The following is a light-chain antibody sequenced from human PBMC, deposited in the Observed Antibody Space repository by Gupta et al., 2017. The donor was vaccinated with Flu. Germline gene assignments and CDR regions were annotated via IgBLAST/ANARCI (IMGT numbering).Light chain of an antibody. CDR2: DDS. J-gene: IGLJ3*02. CDR1: NIGSKS. CDR3: QVWDSSSDHRRV. Sequence: GNNIGSKSVHWYQQKPGQAPVLVVYDDSDRPSGIPERFSGSNSGNTATLTISRVEAGDEADYYCQVWDSSSDHRRVFGGGTKLTVL. V-gene: IGLV3-21*02.